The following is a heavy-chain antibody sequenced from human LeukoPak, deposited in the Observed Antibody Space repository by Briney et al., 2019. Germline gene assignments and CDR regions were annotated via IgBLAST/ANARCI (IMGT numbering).Heavy chain of an antibody. CDR1: GYSISSGYY. Sequence: EPSETLSLTCTVSGYSISSGYYWGWIRQPPGRGLEWIANIYHSGNTYYNPSLKSRVTISVDTSRNQFSLKLSSVTAADTAVYYCARGPGGTMIVVTKIRGAFDIWGQGTMVTVSS. J-gene: IGHJ3*02. V-gene: IGHV4-38-2*02. D-gene: IGHD3-22*01. CDR2: IYHSGNT. CDR3: ARGPGGTMIVVTKIRGAFDI.